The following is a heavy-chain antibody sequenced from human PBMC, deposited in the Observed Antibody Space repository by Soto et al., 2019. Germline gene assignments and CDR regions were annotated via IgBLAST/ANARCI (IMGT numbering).Heavy chain of an antibody. CDR2: IYYSGST. Sequence: QVQLQESGPGLVKPSQTLSLTCTVSGASISSGGYYWNWIRQHPGKGLEWIGYIYYSGSTYYKPSLKSRFTISVDTSKNEFSLKLSSVTAADTAVYYCARDGRGRGIAVAGRFWYFDLWGRGTLVTVSS. D-gene: IGHD6-19*01. CDR3: ARDGRGRGIAVAGRFWYFDL. CDR1: GASISSGGYY. J-gene: IGHJ2*01. V-gene: IGHV4-31*03.